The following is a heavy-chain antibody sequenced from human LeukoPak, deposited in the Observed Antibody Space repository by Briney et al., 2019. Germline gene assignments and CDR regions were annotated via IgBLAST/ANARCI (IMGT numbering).Heavy chain of an antibody. Sequence: PGGSLRLSCAASGFTFSSYAMSWVRQAPGKGLEWVSAISGSGGSTYYADSVKGRFTISRDSSKNTLYLQMNSLRAEDTAVYYCAKDGHGDYGVDAFGIWGQGTMVTVSS. CDR1: GFTFSSYA. D-gene: IGHD4-17*01. CDR3: AKDGHGDYGVDAFGI. V-gene: IGHV3-23*01. J-gene: IGHJ3*02. CDR2: ISGSGGST.